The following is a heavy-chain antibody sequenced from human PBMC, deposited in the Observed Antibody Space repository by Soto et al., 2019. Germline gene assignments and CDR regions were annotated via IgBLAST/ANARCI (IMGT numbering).Heavy chain of an antibody. J-gene: IGHJ4*02. Sequence: QLQLQESGPGLVKPSETLSLTCTVSGGSIGSSSYYWGWIRQPPGKGLEWIGNIYYNGNTYYNPSLKSRVTISVSTSKNQLSLNLTSVTAADTAVYYCVKCGYSFTYLPFDSWGQGTLVAVSS. CDR1: GGSIGSSSYY. CDR2: IYYNGNT. CDR3: VKCGYSFTYLPFDS. V-gene: IGHV4-39*01. D-gene: IGHD5-18*01.